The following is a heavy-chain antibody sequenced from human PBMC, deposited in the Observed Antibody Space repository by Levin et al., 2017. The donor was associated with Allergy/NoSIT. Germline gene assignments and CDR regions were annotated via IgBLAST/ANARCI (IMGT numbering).Heavy chain of an antibody. CDR1: GGSFSGYY. CDR3: ARGRLILWFGEGFGY. J-gene: IGHJ4*02. D-gene: IGHD3-10*01. V-gene: IGHV4-34*01. Sequence: PSETLSLTCAVYGGSFSGYYWSWIRQPPGKGLEWIGEINHSGSTNYNPSLKSRVTISVDTSKNQFSLKLSSVTAADTAVYYCARGRLILWFGEGFGYWGQGTLVTVSS. CDR2: INHSGST.